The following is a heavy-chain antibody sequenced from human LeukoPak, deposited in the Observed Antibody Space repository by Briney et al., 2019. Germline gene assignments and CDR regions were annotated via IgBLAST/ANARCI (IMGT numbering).Heavy chain of an antibody. CDR3: ARDLDPYSGSYFDAFDI. CDR2: ISAYNGNA. V-gene: IGHV1-18*01. Sequence: GASVKVSCKASGYTFTSYGISWVRQAPGQGLEWMGWISAYNGNANYAQKLQGRVTMTTDTSTSTAYMELRSLRSDDTAVYYCARDLDPYSGSYFDAFDIWGQGTMVTVSS. D-gene: IGHD1-26*01. J-gene: IGHJ3*02. CDR1: GYTFTSYG.